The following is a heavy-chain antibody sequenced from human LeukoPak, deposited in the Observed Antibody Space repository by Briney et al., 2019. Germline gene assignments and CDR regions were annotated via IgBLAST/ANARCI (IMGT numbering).Heavy chain of an antibody. V-gene: IGHV4-61*02. Sequence: PSETLSLTCTVSGGSISSGSYYWSWIRQPAGKGLEWIGRIYTSGSTNYNPSLKSRVTISVDTSKNQFSLKLSSVTAADTAVYYCASGYCSGGSCYFDYWGQGTLVTVSS. CDR2: IYTSGST. D-gene: IGHD2-15*01. CDR1: GGSISSGSYY. J-gene: IGHJ4*02. CDR3: ASGYCSGGSCYFDY.